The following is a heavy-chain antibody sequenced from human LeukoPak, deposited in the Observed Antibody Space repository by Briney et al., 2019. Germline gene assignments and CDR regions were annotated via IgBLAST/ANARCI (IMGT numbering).Heavy chain of an antibody. J-gene: IGHJ5*02. D-gene: IGHD3-10*01. V-gene: IGHV3-30*18. Sequence: GGSLRLSCAASGFTSSSYGMHWVRQAPGKGLEWVAVISYDGSNKYYADSVKGRFTISRDNSKDTLYLQMNSLRAEDTAVYYCAKSEVSGITMVRGVYHWGQGTLVTVSS. CDR1: GFTSSSYG. CDR2: ISYDGSNK. CDR3: AKSEVSGITMVRGVYH.